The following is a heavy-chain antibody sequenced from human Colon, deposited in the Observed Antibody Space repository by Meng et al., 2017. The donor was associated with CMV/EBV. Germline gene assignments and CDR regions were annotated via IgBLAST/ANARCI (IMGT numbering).Heavy chain of an antibody. J-gene: IGHJ5*02. CDR3: ARAMTGDCSSTVCYRRWFDP. D-gene: IGHD2-2*02. CDR1: GFTFSTYW. CDR2: INSDGRST. V-gene: IGHV3-74*03. Sequence: GESLKISCAASGFTFSTYWMHWVRQVPGKGLVWVARINSDGRSTEYADSVKGRFTISRDNDKNTLYLEMNNLRAEDTAVYYCARAMTGDCSSTVCYRRWFDPWGQGTLVTVPQ.